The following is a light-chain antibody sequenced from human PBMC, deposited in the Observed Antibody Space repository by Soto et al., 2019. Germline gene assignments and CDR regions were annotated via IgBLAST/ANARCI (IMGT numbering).Light chain of an antibody. CDR1: SNDIGGYKY. Sequence: QSALTKPASVSGSPGQSITISCTGTSNDIGGYKYVSWYQQHPGKAPKLMIYDVTARPSGVSNRFSGSKSGNTASLTISGLQPEDEADYYCSSCTGSSTHVTFGGGTKVTVL. CDR3: SSCTGSSTHVT. V-gene: IGLV2-14*03. CDR2: DVT. J-gene: IGLJ2*01.